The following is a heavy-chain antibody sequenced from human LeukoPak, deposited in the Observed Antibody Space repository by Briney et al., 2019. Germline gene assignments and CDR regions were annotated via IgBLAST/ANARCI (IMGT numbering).Heavy chain of an antibody. V-gene: IGHV4-4*07. CDR2: IYTSGST. Sequence: AETLSLTCTVSGGSISSYYWSWIRQPAGKGLEWIGRIYTSGSTNYNPALKSRVTMSVDTYKNQFSLKLSSVTAADTAVYYCAREGVTKYYFDYWGQGTLVTVSS. J-gene: IGHJ4*02. CDR1: GGSISSYY. D-gene: IGHD4-11*01. CDR3: AREGVTKYYFDY.